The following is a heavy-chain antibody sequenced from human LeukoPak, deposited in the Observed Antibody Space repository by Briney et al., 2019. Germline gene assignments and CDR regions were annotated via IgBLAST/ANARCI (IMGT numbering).Heavy chain of an antibody. CDR3: ARGYDLGLFDY. Sequence: GGSLRLSCAASGFTFSSYWMHWVRQAPGKGLVWVSRINSDGSSTSYADSVKGRFTISRDNSKNTLYLQMNSLRAEDTAVYYCARGYDLGLFDYWGQGTLVTVSS. CDR1: GFTFSSYW. V-gene: IGHV3-74*01. D-gene: IGHD2-15*01. J-gene: IGHJ4*02. CDR2: INSDGSST.